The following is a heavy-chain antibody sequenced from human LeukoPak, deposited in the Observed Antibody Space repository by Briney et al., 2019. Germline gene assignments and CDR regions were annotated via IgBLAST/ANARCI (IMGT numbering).Heavy chain of an antibody. CDR1: GFTFSSYG. CDR2: ISYDGSNK. Sequence: PGGSLRLSCAASGFTFSSYGMHWVRQAPGKGLEWVAVISYDGSNKYYADSVKGRFTISRDNSKNTLYLQMNSLRAEDTAVYYCAKGWFKTAWGQGTLVTVSS. CDR3: AKGWFKTA. V-gene: IGHV3-30*18. J-gene: IGHJ4*02. D-gene: IGHD3-10*01.